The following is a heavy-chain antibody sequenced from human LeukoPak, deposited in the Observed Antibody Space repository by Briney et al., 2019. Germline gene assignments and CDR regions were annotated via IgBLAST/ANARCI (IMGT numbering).Heavy chain of an antibody. Sequence: PSETLSLTCTVSGGSISSYYWSWIRQPPGKGLEWIGEINHSGSTNYNPSLKSRVTISVDTSKNQFSLKLSSVTAADTAVYYCARGKRGGYSYVKLLGAFDIWGQGTMVTVSS. CDR1: GGSISSYY. CDR2: INHSGST. D-gene: IGHD5-18*01. J-gene: IGHJ3*02. V-gene: IGHV4-34*01. CDR3: ARGKRGGYSYVKLLGAFDI.